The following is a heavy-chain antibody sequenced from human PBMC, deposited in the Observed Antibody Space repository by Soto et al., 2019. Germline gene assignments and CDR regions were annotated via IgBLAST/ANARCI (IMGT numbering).Heavy chain of an antibody. CDR1: GGSISSSNW. Sequence: SETLSLTCAVSGGSISSSNWWSWVRQPPGKGLEWIGEIYHSGSTNYNPSLKSRVTISVDKSKNQFSPKLSSVTAADTAVYYCARDSDYGDYVFDYWGQGTLVTVSS. V-gene: IGHV4-4*02. CDR2: IYHSGST. D-gene: IGHD4-17*01. J-gene: IGHJ4*02. CDR3: ARDSDYGDYVFDY.